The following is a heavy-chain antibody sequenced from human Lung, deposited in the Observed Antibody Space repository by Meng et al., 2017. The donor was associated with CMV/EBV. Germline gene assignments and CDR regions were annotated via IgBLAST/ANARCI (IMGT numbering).Heavy chain of an antibody. CDR3: ARASRVLGGFDY. Sequence: QAQLVQTGGEVKKPGASVKVSCKASGYTFTNYGITWVRQAPGQGLEWMGWINAYNGDTNYAQTLQGRVTMTTDTSTSTAYMELRSLRSADTAVYYCARASRVLGGFDYWGQGTLVTVSS. CDR2: INAYNGDT. CDR1: GYTFTNYG. J-gene: IGHJ4*02. D-gene: IGHD3-16*01. V-gene: IGHV1-18*01.